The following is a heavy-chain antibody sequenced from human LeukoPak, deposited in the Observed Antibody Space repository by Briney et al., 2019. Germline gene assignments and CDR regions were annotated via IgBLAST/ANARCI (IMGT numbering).Heavy chain of an antibody. V-gene: IGHV3-23*01. Sequence: GGSLRLSCATSGFTFSSYGMSWVRQAPGKGLEWVSAISGSGGSTYYADSVKGRFTICRDNSKNTLYLQMNSLRAEDTAVYYCAKAPRTTVTNYYYYYMDVWGKGTTVTISS. D-gene: IGHD4-17*01. CDR3: AKAPRTTVTNYYYYYMDV. CDR2: ISGSGGST. CDR1: GFTFSSYG. J-gene: IGHJ6*03.